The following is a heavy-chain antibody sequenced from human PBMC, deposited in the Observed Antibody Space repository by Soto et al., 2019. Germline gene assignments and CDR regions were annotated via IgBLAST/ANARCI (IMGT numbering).Heavy chain of an antibody. V-gene: IGHV4-59*08. D-gene: IGHD6-19*01. J-gene: IGHJ5*02. CDR2: LYYSGNT. CDR3: ARLSASSSGWYYNWFDP. Sequence: SETLSLTCTVSGGSIISYYWSWIRQPPGKGLEWIGYLYYSGNTNYNPSLKSRVTISVDTSKNQFSLKLSSVTAADTAVYYCARLSASSSGWYYNWFDPWGQGTLVTVSS. CDR1: GGSIISYY.